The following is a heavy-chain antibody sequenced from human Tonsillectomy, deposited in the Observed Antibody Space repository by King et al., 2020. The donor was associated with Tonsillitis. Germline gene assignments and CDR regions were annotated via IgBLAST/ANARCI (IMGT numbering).Heavy chain of an antibody. Sequence: LQLQESGSGLVKPSQTLSLTCAVSGGSISSGGYSWSWIRQPPGKGLEWIGYIYHSGSTYYNPSLKSRVTISVDRSKNQFSLKLSSVSAADTAVYYCARGKGRPNAFDIWGQGTMVTVSS. CDR2: IYHSGST. V-gene: IGHV4-30-2*01. CDR1: GGSISSGGYS. CDR3: ARGKGRPNAFDI. J-gene: IGHJ3*02.